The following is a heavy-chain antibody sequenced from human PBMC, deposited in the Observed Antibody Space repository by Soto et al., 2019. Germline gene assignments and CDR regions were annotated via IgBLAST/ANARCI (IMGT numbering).Heavy chain of an antibody. Sequence: GSLRLSCAASGFTFSSYAMHWVRQAPGKGLEWVAVISYDGSNKYYADSVKGRFTISRDNSKNTLYLQMNSLRAEDTAVYYCARSGGIEAAGHNYYYYGMDVWGQGTTVTVSS. CDR1: GFTFSSYA. D-gene: IGHD6-13*01. V-gene: IGHV3-30-3*01. J-gene: IGHJ6*02. CDR3: ARSGGIEAAGHNYYYYGMDV. CDR2: ISYDGSNK.